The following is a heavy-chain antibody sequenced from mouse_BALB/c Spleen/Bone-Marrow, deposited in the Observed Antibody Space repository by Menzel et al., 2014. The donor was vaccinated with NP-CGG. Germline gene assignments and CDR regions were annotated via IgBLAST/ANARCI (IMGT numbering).Heavy chain of an antibody. CDR3: ARDYLYYFDY. D-gene: IGHD2-1*01. V-gene: IGHV7-3*02. CDR2: IRNKANGCTT. Sequence: EVHLVESGGGLVQPGGFLRLSCATSGFTFXDHYMSWVRQPPGKALGWLGFIRNKANGCTTEYSASVKGRFTISRDNSQSIVYLQMNTLRAEDSATYYCARDYLYYFDYWGQGTTLTVSS. J-gene: IGHJ2*01. CDR1: GFTFXDHY.